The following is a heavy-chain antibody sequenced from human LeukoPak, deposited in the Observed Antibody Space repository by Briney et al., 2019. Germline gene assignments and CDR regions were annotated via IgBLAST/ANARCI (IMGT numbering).Heavy chain of an antibody. J-gene: IGHJ6*02. Sequence: PGGSLRLSCAASGITFSTYAMSWVRQAPGKGLEWVSVIRGSGDSTYYADSVKGRFTISRDNSKNTLYLQMSSLRADDTAVYYCAAAADRYYYYGMDVWGQGTTVTVSS. CDR2: IRGSGDST. D-gene: IGHD6-25*01. CDR3: AAAADRYYYYGMDV. CDR1: GITFSTYA. V-gene: IGHV3-23*01.